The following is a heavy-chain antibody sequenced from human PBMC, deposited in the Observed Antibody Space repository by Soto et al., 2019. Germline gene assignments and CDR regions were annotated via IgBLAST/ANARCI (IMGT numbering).Heavy chain of an antibody. CDR2: ISYDGSNK. CDR1: GFTFSSYA. V-gene: IGHV3-30-3*01. CDR3: ARDRVTMVRGVIITRKGFDY. Sequence: QVQLVESGGGVAQPGRSLRLSCAASGFTFSSYAMHWVRQATGKGLEWVAVISYDGSNKYYADSVKGRFTISRDNSKNTLYLQMNSLRAEDTAVYYCARDRVTMVRGVIITRKGFDYWGQGTLVTVSS. D-gene: IGHD3-10*01. J-gene: IGHJ4*02.